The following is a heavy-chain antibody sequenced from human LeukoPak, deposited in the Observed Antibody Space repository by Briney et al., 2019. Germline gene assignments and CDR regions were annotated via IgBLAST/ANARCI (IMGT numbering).Heavy chain of an antibody. CDR1: GGSISTYY. D-gene: IGHD3-3*01. CDR2: IYNSGST. Sequence: PSETLSLTCTVSGGSISTYYWSWIRKPPGKGLEWIGHIYNSGSTNYSPSLKSRVTISIDTSKNEFSLKLNSVTAADTAVYYCATETAEWLGGRFEYWGQGTLVTVSS. V-gene: IGHV4-59*01. J-gene: IGHJ4*02. CDR3: ATETAEWLGGRFEY.